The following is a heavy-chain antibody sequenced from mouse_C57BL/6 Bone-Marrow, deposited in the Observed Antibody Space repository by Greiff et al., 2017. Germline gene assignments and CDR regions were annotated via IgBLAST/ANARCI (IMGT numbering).Heavy chain of an antibody. D-gene: IGHD1-1*01. J-gene: IGHJ2*01. V-gene: IGHV1-81*01. CDR1: GYTFTSYG. CDR2: IYPRSGNT. Sequence: VQLQQSGAELARPGASVKLSCKASGYTFTSYGISWVKQRTGQGLEWIGEIYPRSGNTYYNEKFKGKATLTADKSSSTAYMELRSLTSEDSAVDFCARLDYYYGTLYYFDYWGQGTTLTVSS. CDR3: ARLDYYYGTLYYFDY.